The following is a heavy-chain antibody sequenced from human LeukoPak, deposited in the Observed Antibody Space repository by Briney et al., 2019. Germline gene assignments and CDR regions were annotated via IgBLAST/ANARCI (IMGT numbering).Heavy chain of an antibody. CDR1: GGSISSYY. J-gene: IGHJ5*02. V-gene: IGHV4-59*01. Sequence: SETLSLTCTVSGGSISSYYWSWIRQPPGKGLEWIGYIYYSGSTNYNPSLKSRVTISVDTSKNQFSLKLSSVTAADTAVYYCARVGIAARPGGWFDPWGQGTLVTVYS. CDR2: IYYSGST. D-gene: IGHD6-6*01. CDR3: ARVGIAARPGGWFDP.